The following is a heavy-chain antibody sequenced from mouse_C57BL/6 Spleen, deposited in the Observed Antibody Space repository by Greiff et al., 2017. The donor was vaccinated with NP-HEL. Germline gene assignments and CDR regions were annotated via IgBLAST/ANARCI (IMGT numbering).Heavy chain of an antibody. V-gene: IGHV5-6*01. CDR1: GFTFRSYG. Sequence: EVHLVESGGDLVKPGGSLKLSCAASGFTFRSYGMSWVRQTPDKRLEWVATISSGGSYTYYPDSVKGRFTISRDNAKNTLYLQMSSLKSEDTAMYYCARQGLLPFDYWGQGTTLTVSS. J-gene: IGHJ2*01. CDR2: ISSGGSYT. D-gene: IGHD6-1*01. CDR3: ARQGLLPFDY.